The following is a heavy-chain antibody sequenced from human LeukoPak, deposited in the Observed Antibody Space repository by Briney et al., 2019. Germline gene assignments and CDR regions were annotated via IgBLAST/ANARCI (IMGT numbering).Heavy chain of an antibody. J-gene: IGHJ6*03. V-gene: IGHV1-69*01. CDR2: IIPIFGTA. D-gene: IGHD5/OR15-5a*01. CDR1: GGTFSSYA. CDR3: ARNPVSYYYYIDV. Sequence: SVNVSCKASGGTFSSYAISWVRQAPGEGVEWMGGIIPIFGTANYAQKFQGRVTITADESTSTAYMELSSLRSEDTAVYYCARNPVSYYYYIDVWGKGTTVTVSS.